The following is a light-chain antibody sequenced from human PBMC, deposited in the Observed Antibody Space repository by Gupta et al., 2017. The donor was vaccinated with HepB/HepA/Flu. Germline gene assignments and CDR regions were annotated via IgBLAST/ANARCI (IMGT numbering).Light chain of an antibody. J-gene: IGKJ4*01. Sequence: EFVVTQSPATLSLSPGERATLSCRASQSVSSYLAWYQQKPGQAPRLLIYDASNRATGIPARFSGSGSGTDFTLTISSLEPEDFAVYYCQQRSNWPLTFGGGTKVEIK. V-gene: IGKV3-11*01. CDR1: QSVSSY. CDR3: QQRSNWPLT. CDR2: DAS.